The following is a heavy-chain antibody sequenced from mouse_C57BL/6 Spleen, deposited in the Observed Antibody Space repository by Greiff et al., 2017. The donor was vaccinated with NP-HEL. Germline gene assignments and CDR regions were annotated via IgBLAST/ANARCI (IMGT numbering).Heavy chain of an antibody. Sequence: QVQLQQSGAELARPGASVKLSCKASGYTFTSYGISWVKQRTGQGLEWIGEIYPRSGNTKYNEKFKGKATLTADKSSSTAYMVLRSLTSEDSAVYVCAREGYDYDEGPEFAYWGQGTLVTVSA. CDR2: IYPRSGNT. CDR1: GYTFTSYG. CDR3: AREGYDYDEGPEFAY. J-gene: IGHJ3*01. V-gene: IGHV1-81*01. D-gene: IGHD2-4*01.